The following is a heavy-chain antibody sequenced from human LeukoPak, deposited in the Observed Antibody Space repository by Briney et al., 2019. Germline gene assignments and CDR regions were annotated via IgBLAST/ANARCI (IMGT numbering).Heavy chain of an antibody. V-gene: IGHV5-51*01. CDR3: ARHPSYSSGSYSDY. Sequence: GESLKISCEGSGYTFTSYWIGWVRQMPGKGLEWMGIIYPGDSDTRYSPSFRGQVTISADKSISTAYLQWSSLEASDTAMYYCARHPSYSSGSYSDYWGQGTLVTVSS. J-gene: IGHJ4*02. CDR1: GYTFTSYW. CDR2: IYPGDSDT. D-gene: IGHD1-26*01.